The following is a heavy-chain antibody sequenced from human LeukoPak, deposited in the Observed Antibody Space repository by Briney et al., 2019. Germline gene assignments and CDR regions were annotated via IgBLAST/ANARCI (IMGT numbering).Heavy chain of an antibody. CDR2: INHSGST. Sequence: SETLSLTCAVYGGSFSGYYWSWIRQPPGKGLEWIGEINHSGSTNYNPSLKSRVTISVDTSKNQFSLKLSSVTAADTAVYYCARAHYGGNVGGYFDYWGQGTLVTVSS. D-gene: IGHD4-23*01. J-gene: IGHJ4*02. CDR1: GGSFSGYY. V-gene: IGHV4-34*01. CDR3: ARAHYGGNVGGYFDY.